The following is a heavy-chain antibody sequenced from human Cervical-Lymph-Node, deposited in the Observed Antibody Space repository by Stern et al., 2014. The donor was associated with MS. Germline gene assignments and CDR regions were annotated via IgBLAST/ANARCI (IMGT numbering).Heavy chain of an antibody. J-gene: IGHJ5*02. CDR3: TRDRIPNWFDP. CDR1: GYTFTGYY. Sequence: MQLVESGAEVKKPGASVKVSCKASGYTFTGYYIHWVRQAPGQGLEWMGRINPNSGGTDYAQNFQGRVTMTRDTSIRTAYMELSSLRSDDTAVYYCTRDRIPNWFDPWGQGTLVTVSS. CDR2: INPNSGGT. V-gene: IGHV1-2*06.